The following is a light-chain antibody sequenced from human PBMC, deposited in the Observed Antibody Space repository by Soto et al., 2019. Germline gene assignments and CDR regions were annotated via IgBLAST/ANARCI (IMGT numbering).Light chain of an antibody. CDR2: EVS. CDR3: SSYTSSSTVL. V-gene: IGLV2-14*01. Sequence: QSVLTQPASVSGSPGQSITISCTGTNTDVGGYVYVSWYQQHPGKAPKLMIYEVSNRPSGVSNRFSGSKSGNTASLTISGLQAEDEADYYCSSYTSSSTVLFGGGTKLTVL. J-gene: IGLJ2*01. CDR1: NTDVGGYVY.